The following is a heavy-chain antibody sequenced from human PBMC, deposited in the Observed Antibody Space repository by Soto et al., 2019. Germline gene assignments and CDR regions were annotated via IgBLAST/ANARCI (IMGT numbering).Heavy chain of an antibody. J-gene: IGHJ4*02. CDR2: IYYSGSI. CDR1: GGSISSTSYY. Sequence: SETLSLTCSVSGGSISSTSYYWGWIRQPPGKGLEWIGSIYYSGSIYHNPSLKSRVSTSVDTSKNQFSLKLNSVTAADTALYYCARLLYDRSGYYYFDYRGRGTLVTVSS. CDR3: ARLLYDRSGYYYFDY. D-gene: IGHD3-22*01. V-gene: IGHV4-39*01.